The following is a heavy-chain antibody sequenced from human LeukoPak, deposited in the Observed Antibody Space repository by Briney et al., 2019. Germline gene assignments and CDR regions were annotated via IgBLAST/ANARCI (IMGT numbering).Heavy chain of an antibody. J-gene: IGHJ4*02. V-gene: IGHV4-4*07. Sequence: SETLSLTCNVSGGSISSYFWTWIRQPAGKGLEWIGRIHASGTTNYNSSHRSRVSMSVDTSKNQFSLKLTSVTAADTAVYFCARDGADVYGRAFDCWGQGTLVSVSS. D-gene: IGHD3-10*01. CDR1: GGSISSYF. CDR3: ARDGADVYGRAFDC. CDR2: IHASGTT.